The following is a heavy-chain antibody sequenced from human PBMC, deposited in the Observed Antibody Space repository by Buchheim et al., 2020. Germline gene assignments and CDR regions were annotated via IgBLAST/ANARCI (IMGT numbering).Heavy chain of an antibody. CDR1: GFTLSSYG. J-gene: IGHJ4*02. Sequence: QVQLVVSGGGVVQPGRCLRLSCAVSGFTLSSYGMHWVRQAPGKGLEWVAVIWYDGSNKYYADSVKGRFTISRDNSKTTLYLQMNSLRAEDTAVYYCAGDLYDSSGYYFRREGFDYWGQGTL. V-gene: IGHV3-33*01. CDR2: IWYDGSNK. D-gene: IGHD3-22*01. CDR3: AGDLYDSSGYYFRREGFDY.